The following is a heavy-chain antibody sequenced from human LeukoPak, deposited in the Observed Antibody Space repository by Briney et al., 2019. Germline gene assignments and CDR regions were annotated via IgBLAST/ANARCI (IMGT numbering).Heavy chain of an antibody. V-gene: IGHV4-39*01. CDR2: IYYSGST. J-gene: IGHJ3*02. CDR1: GGSISSSSYY. Sequence: NPSETLSLTCTVSGGSISSSSYYWGWIRQPPGKGLEWIGSIYYSGSTYYNPSLKSRVTISVDTSKNQFSLKLGSVTAADTAVYYCATSGGGSSGGDAFDIWGQGTMVTVSS. CDR3: ATSGGGSSGGDAFDI. D-gene: IGHD3-22*01.